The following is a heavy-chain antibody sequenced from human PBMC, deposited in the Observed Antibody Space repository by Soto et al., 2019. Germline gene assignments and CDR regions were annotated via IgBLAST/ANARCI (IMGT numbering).Heavy chain of an antibody. V-gene: IGHV3-30*18. Sequence: QVQLVESGGGVVQSGMSLRLSCAASGFTFSSYGMHWVRQAPGKRLEWVAVISYDGSNKYYADSVKGRFTISRDSSKNTLYLEMNSLRPEDTAVYYCAKGEYYYGSGSPYYGMDVWGQGTTVTVSS. CDR1: GFTFSSYG. CDR3: AKGEYYYGSGSPYYGMDV. CDR2: ISYDGSNK. J-gene: IGHJ6*02. D-gene: IGHD3-10*01.